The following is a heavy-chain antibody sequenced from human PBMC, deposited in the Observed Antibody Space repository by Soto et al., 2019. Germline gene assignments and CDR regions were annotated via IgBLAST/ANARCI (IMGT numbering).Heavy chain of an antibody. Sequence: QVQLQGSGPGLLKPSETLSLTCTVSGDSISSYYWSWIRQPPGKELEWIGYIYYSGSTNYNPSFKSRVTISVDTSKNQFSLKLSSVTAADTAVYYCARSNGDYGDYWSQETLVTVSS. V-gene: IGHV4-59*01. CDR3: ARSNGDYGDY. D-gene: IGHD4-17*01. J-gene: IGHJ4*02. CDR2: IYYSGST. CDR1: GDSISSYY.